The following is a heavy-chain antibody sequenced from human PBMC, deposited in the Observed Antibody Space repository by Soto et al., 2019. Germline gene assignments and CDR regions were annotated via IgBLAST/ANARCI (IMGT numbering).Heavy chain of an antibody. CDR1: GGSISSSSYY. J-gene: IGHJ5*02. CDR3: ARHSLSSSWFLDWFDP. CDR2: IYYSGST. Sequence: QLQLQESGPGLVKPSETLSLTCTVSGGSISSSSYYWGWIRQPPGKGLEWIGSIYYSGSTYYNPSLKSRVTISVDTSKNQFSLKLSSVTAADTAVYYCARHSLSSSWFLDWFDPWGQGTLVTVSS. D-gene: IGHD6-13*01. V-gene: IGHV4-39*01.